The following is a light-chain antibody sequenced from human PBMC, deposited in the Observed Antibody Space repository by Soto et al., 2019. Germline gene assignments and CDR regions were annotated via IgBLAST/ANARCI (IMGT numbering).Light chain of an antibody. J-gene: IGKJ5*01. V-gene: IGKV3-20*01. CDR2: GAS. CDR3: QQYGSSPIT. CDR1: KSVASSL. Sequence: EVVLTQSPRTLSLSPGERDTLSCRASKSVASSLLAWYQQKPGQAPRLLIYGASSRATGSPDRFSGSGSGTDFTLTISRLYPADFAVYYCQQYGSSPITFGQGTRLEIK.